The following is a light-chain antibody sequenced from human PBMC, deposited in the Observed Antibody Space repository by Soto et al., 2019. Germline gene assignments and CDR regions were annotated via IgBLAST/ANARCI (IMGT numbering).Light chain of an antibody. V-gene: IGKV3-15*01. CDR3: HQYNDWPPA. Sequence: EILVTQSPATLSVSPGERSTLSFRASQSVSNNLAWYQQKPGQAPRLLIYGPSTRASGIPARFSGSGYGREFTLTISSLQSEDYGVYYCHQYNDWPPAFGQGTKVDIK. J-gene: IGKJ1*01. CDR1: QSVSNN. CDR2: GPS.